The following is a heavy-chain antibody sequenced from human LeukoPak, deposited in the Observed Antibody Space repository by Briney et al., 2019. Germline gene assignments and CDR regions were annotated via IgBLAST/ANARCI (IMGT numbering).Heavy chain of an antibody. CDR3: ARRWPHSSGYYLFDY. J-gene: IGHJ4*02. V-gene: IGHV1-69*05. Sequence: SVKVSCKASGGTFSSHGLSWVRQAPGQGLEWMGGIIPIFGTTNYAQNFQGRVTITMDESTSTAYMELSGLRPDDTAVYYCARRWPHSSGYYLFDYWGQGTLDTVSS. D-gene: IGHD3-22*01. CDR2: IIPIFGTT. CDR1: GGTFSSHG.